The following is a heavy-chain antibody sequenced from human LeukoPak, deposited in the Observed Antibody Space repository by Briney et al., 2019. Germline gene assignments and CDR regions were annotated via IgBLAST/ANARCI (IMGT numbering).Heavy chain of an antibody. CDR1: GGSISSYY. J-gene: IGHJ4*02. CDR3: ARDRYSSGWYGGTDY. CDR2: IYYSGST. D-gene: IGHD6-19*01. Sequence: SETLSLTCTVSGGSISSYYWSWIRQPPGKGLEWIGYIYYSGSTNYNPSLKSRVTISADTSKNQFSLKLSSVTAADTAVYYCARDRYSSGWYGGTDYWGQGTLVTVSS. V-gene: IGHV4-59*01.